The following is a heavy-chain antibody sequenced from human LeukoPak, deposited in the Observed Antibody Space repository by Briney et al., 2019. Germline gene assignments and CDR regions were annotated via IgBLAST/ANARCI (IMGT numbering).Heavy chain of an antibody. CDR1: GFTFSSYS. CDR3: ARGSSSSSFLWFDP. D-gene: IGHD6-6*01. Sequence: PGGSLRLSCAASGFTFSSYSMNWVRQAPGKGLEWVSYISSSSSYIYYADSVKGRFTISRDNAKNSLYLQMNSLRAEDTAVYYCARGSSSSSFLWFDPWGQGTLVTVSS. J-gene: IGHJ5*02. CDR2: ISSSSSYI. V-gene: IGHV3-21*01.